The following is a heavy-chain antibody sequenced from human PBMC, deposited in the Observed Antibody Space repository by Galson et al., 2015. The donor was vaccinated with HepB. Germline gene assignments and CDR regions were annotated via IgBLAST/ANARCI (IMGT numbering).Heavy chain of an antibody. D-gene: IGHD1-20*01. CDR3: AKSNRYNWNYVVY. CDR1: GFTFSSYA. Sequence: SLRLFCAASGFTFSSYAMSWVRQAPGKGLEWVSAISGSGGSTYYADSVKGRFTISRDNSKNTLYLQMNSLRAEDTAVYYCAKSNRYNWNYVVYWGQGTLVTVSS. V-gene: IGHV3-23*01. J-gene: IGHJ4*02. CDR2: ISGSGGST.